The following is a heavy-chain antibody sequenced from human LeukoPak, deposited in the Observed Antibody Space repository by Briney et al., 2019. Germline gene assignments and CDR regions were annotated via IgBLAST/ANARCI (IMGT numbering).Heavy chain of an antibody. D-gene: IGHD4-23*01. CDR2: IWYDGSNK. Sequence: PGGSLRLSCAASGFTFGSYGMHWVRQAPGKGLEWVAVIWYDGSNKYYADSVKGRFTISRDNSKNTLYLQMNSLRAEDTAVYYCARGVYGGNPRDWGYFDYWGQGTLVTVSS. CDR3: ARGVYGGNPRDWGYFDY. J-gene: IGHJ4*02. CDR1: GFTFGSYG. V-gene: IGHV3-33*01.